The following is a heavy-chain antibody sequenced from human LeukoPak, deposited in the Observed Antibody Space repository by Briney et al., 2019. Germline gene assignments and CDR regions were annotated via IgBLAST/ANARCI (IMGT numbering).Heavy chain of an antibody. CDR3: AKGRSHYYVWGSDAFDI. CDR1: GFTFSSYS. Sequence: GGSLRLSCVASGFTFSSYSMDWVRQAPGKGLEWVAVISYDGSNKYYADSVKGRFTISRDNSKNTLYLQMNSLRAEDTAVYYCAKGRSHYYVWGSDAFDIWGQGTMVTVSS. D-gene: IGHD3-10*02. J-gene: IGHJ3*02. CDR2: ISYDGSNK. V-gene: IGHV3-30*18.